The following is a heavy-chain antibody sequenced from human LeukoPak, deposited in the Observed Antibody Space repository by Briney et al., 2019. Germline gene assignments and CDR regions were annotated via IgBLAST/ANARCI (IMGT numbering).Heavy chain of an antibody. J-gene: IGHJ6*02. Sequence: ASVKVSCKASGYTFISYGISWVRQAPGQGLEWMGWISTYSGHTNYEQKFQGRVTMTTDTSTNTAFMELRSLRSDDTAVYYCARDVMIVPAVEYKNYGMDVWGQGTTVTVSS. CDR3: ARDVMIVPAVEYKNYGMDV. D-gene: IGHD3-16*01. V-gene: IGHV1-18*01. CDR2: ISTYSGHT. CDR1: GYTFISYG.